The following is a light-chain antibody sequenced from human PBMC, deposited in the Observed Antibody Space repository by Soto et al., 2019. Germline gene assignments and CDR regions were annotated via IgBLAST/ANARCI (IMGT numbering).Light chain of an antibody. Sequence: QSVLTQPASVSGSPGQSITISCTGTSSDVGGYNYVSWYQQHPGKAPKLMIYDVSNRPSGVSNRFSGSKSGNTASLTISGLQAEDEADYYCSSYTSSQHRVFGGGTKLTVL. V-gene: IGLV2-14*01. CDR2: DVS. CDR1: SSDVGGYNY. CDR3: SSYTSSQHRV. J-gene: IGLJ2*01.